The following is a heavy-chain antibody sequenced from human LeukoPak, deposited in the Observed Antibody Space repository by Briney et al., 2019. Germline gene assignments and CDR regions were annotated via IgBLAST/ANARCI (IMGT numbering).Heavy chain of an antibody. J-gene: IGHJ4*02. CDR2: VNHSGST. D-gene: IGHD3-16*01. CDR3: ARAPPPGATAYGVVDY. CDR1: GGSVSASYY. V-gene: IGHV4-34*01. Sequence: SETLSLTCTVSGGSVSASYYWSWIRQPPGKGLEWIGEVNHSGSTNYSPSLKSRVTISVDTSKNQFSLKLSSVTAADTAVYFCARAPPPGATAYGVVDYWGQGTLVTVSS.